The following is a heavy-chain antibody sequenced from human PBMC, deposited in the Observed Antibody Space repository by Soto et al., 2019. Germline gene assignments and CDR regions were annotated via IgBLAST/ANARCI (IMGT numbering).Heavy chain of an antibody. Sequence: PVGSLRLSCAASRFTFSSYAMHWVRQAPGKGLEWVAVISYDGSNKYYADSVKGRFTISRDNSKNTLYLQMNSLRAEDTAVYYCARAHVLLWFGEFDYWGQGTLVTVSS. CDR2: ISYDGSNK. V-gene: IGHV3-30-3*01. D-gene: IGHD3-10*01. CDR3: ARAHVLLWFGEFDY. CDR1: RFTFSSYA. J-gene: IGHJ4*02.